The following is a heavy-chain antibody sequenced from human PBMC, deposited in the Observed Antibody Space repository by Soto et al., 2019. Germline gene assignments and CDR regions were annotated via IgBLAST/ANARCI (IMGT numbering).Heavy chain of an antibody. CDR2: VYHAGRT. J-gene: IGHJ4*02. V-gene: IGHV4-61*01. D-gene: IGHD3-3*01. CDR3: ARDFAYFDS. CDR1: GGSFKSGSYS. Sequence: QVQLQESGPGLVKPSETLSLTCTVSGGSFKSGSYSWSWIRQPPGKGVEWIGYVYHAGRTSYNPSLKSRVSISMDTAKNKFSLNLVSVTAADTAVYFCARDFAYFDSWGQGTLVNVSS.